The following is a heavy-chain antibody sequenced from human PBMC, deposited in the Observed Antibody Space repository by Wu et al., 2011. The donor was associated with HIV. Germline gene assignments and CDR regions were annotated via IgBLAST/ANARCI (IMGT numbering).Heavy chain of an antibody. CDR1: TFSSYA. D-gene: IGHD2/OR15-2a*01. J-gene: IGHJ3*02. CDR2: IIPIFGTA. Sequence: TFSSYAFSWVRQAPGQGLEWMGGIIPIFGTANYAQKFQGRVTITSDQSTRTVYMELSRLRSDDSAVFYCATTGVPPTIYDAFHIWGPRDKGHRLF. V-gene: IGHV1-69*01. CDR3: ATTGVPPTIYDAFHI.